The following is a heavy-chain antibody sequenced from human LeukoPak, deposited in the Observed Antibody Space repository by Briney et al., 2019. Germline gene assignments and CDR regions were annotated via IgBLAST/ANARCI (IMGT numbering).Heavy chain of an antibody. CDR3: ARVIGGSSAFDI. J-gene: IGHJ3*02. CDR2: ISSSSTTI. Sequence: GGSLRLSCAASGFTFSSYSMNWVRQAPGKGLEWVSYISSSSTTIYYADSVKGRFTISRDNAKNSLYLQMNSLRAEDTAVYYCARVIGGSSAFDIWGRGTMVTVPS. V-gene: IGHV3-48*01. CDR1: GFTFSSYS. D-gene: IGHD3-16*01.